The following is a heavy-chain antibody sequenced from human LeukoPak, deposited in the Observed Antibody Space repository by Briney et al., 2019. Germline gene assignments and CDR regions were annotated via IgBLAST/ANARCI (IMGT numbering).Heavy chain of an antibody. CDR3: ARLIAVAGSFDY. D-gene: IGHD6-19*01. J-gene: IGHJ4*02. Sequence: SETLSLTCTVSGGSISSSSYYWGWIRQPPGKGLEWIGSIYYSGSTYYNPSLKSRVTISVDTSKNQFSLKLSSVTAANTAVYYCARLIAVAGSFDYWGQGTLVTVSS. CDR1: GGSISSSSYY. V-gene: IGHV4-39*01. CDR2: IYYSGST.